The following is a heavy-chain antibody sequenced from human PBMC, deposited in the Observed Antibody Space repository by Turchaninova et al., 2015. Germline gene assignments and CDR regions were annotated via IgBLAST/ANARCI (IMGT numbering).Heavy chain of an antibody. D-gene: IGHD1-14*01. CDR1: GFTFSTKG. J-gene: IGHJ4*02. V-gene: IGHV3-30*18. Sequence: VHLVESWGGVVRPGRSLRRSCAASGFTFSTKGMHWVRQAPGKGLEWVAVISYDGSDKYYADSVKGRFTISRDNSKNTLYLQMNSLRAEDTAVYYCAKDLSGIPTIDYWGQGTLVTVSS. CDR3: AKDLSGIPTIDY. CDR2: ISYDGSDK.